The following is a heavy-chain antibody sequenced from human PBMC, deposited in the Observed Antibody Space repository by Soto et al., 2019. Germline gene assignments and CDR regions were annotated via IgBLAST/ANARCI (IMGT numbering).Heavy chain of an antibody. CDR1: GYTFTSYG. V-gene: IGHV1-8*01. CDR2: MNPNSGNT. D-gene: IGHD3-10*01. J-gene: IGHJ6*03. CDR3: ATLWFRPTTYYYMDG. Sequence: ASVKVSCKASGYTFTSYGINWVRQATGQGLEWMGWMNPNSGNTGYAQKFQGRVTMTRNTSISTAYMELSSLRSEDTAVYYCATLWFRPTTYYYMDGWGKGTTVTVSS.